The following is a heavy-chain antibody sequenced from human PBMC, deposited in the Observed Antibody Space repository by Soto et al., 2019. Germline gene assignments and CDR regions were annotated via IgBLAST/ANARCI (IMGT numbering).Heavy chain of an antibody. CDR2: INPNTGDT. J-gene: IGHJ4*02. Sequence: ASVKVSCKASGYTFTSYGISWVRQAPGQGLEWMGWINPNTGDTNYAQNFQGRVTMTRDTSISTAYMEVTRLKSDDTAVYYCARDRPPDLWGQGTLVTVSS. V-gene: IGHV1-2*02. CDR1: GYTFTSYG. CDR3: ARDRPPDL.